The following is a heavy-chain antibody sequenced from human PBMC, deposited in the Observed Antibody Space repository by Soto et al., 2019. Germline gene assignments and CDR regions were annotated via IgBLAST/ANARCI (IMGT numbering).Heavy chain of an antibody. CDR3: AKDSDSEGYSSSWYYFDY. CDR2: ISWDGGST. D-gene: IGHD6-13*01. Sequence: GGSLRLSCAASGFTFDDYTMHWVRQAPGKGLEWVSLISWDGGSTYYADSVKGRFTISRDNSKNSLYLQMNSLRTEDTALYYCAKDSDSEGYSSSWYYFDYWGQGTLVTVSS. CDR1: GFTFDDYT. V-gene: IGHV3-43*01. J-gene: IGHJ4*02.